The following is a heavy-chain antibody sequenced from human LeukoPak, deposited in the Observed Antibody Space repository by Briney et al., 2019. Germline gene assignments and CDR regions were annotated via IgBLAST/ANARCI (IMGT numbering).Heavy chain of an antibody. V-gene: IGHV4-59*08. D-gene: IGHD6-13*01. CDR1: GGSINSYY. CDR2: IFYRGST. Sequence: PSKTLSLTCTVSGGSINSYYWSWIRQPPGKGLEWIGYIFYRGSTNYNPSLKSRVTMSVDTSKNQFSLNLSSVTAADTAVYYCARSLGAAAHFDSWGQGTLVTVSS. J-gene: IGHJ4*02. CDR3: ARSLGAAAHFDS.